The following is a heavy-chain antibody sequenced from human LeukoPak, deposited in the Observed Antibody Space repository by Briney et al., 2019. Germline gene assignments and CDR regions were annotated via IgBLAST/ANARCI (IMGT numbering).Heavy chain of an antibody. Sequence: SETLSLTCAVYGGSFSGYYWSWIRQPPGEGLEWIGEINHSGSTNYNPSLKSRVTISVDTSKNQFSLKLSSVTAADTAVYYCARHRAYYDSSGIRYWGQGTLVTVSS. CDR3: ARHRAYYDSSGIRY. CDR1: GGSFSGYY. CDR2: INHSGST. V-gene: IGHV4-34*01. J-gene: IGHJ4*02. D-gene: IGHD3-22*01.